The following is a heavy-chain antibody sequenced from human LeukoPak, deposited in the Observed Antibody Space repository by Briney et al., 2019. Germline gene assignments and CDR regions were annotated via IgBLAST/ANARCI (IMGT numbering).Heavy chain of an antibody. CDR1: GGSISSSSYY. V-gene: IGHV4-39*01. D-gene: IGHD6-19*01. CDR3: ARVFVIAVAGTIYFDY. J-gene: IGHJ4*02. Sequence: SETLSLTCTVSGGSISSSSYYWGWIRQPPGKGLEWIGSIYYSGSTYYNPSLKSRVTISVDTSKNQFSLKLSSVTAADTAVYYCARVFVIAVAGTIYFDYWGQGTLVTVSS. CDR2: IYYSGST.